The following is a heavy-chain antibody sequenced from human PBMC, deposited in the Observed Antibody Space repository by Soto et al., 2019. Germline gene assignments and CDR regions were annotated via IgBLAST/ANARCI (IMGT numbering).Heavy chain of an antibody. Sequence: ASVKVSCKASGGTFSSYAISWVRQAPGQGLEWMGGIIPIFGTANYAQKFQGRVTITADESTSTAYMELSSLRSEDTAAYYCAKGLRNWFDPWGQGTLVTVSS. J-gene: IGHJ5*02. CDR2: IIPIFGTA. CDR3: AKGLRNWFDP. V-gene: IGHV1-69*13. CDR1: GGTFSSYA.